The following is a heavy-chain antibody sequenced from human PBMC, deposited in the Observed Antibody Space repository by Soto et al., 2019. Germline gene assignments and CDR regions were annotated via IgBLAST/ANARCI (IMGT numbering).Heavy chain of an antibody. Sequence: SSETLSLTCTVSGGSISSSSYYWGWIRQPPGKGLEWIGSIYYSGSTYYNPSLKSRVTISVDTSKNQFSLKLSSVTAADTAVYYCARGAIAVAGTEWEYFQHWGQGTLVTVSS. CDR1: GGSISSSSYY. V-gene: IGHV4-39*01. J-gene: IGHJ1*01. D-gene: IGHD6-19*01. CDR2: IYYSGST. CDR3: ARGAIAVAGTEWEYFQH.